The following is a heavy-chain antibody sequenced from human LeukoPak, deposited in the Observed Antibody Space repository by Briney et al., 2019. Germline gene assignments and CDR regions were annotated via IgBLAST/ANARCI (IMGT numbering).Heavy chain of an antibody. CDR1: GGSISSGSYY. V-gene: IGHV4-61*02. D-gene: IGHD3-3*01. J-gene: IGHJ6*03. CDR2: IYTSGST. Sequence: PSETLSLTCTVSGGSISSGSYYWSWIRQPAGKGLEWIGRIYTSGSTNYNPSLKRRVTISVDTSKNQFSLKLSSVTAADTAVYYCARDVGFLEWSRGYYYYMDVWGKGTTVTVSS. CDR3: ARDVGFLEWSRGYYYYMDV.